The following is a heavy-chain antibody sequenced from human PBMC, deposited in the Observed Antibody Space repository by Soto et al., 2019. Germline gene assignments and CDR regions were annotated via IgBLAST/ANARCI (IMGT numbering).Heavy chain of an antibody. J-gene: IGHJ4*02. Sequence: GESLKISCKGSGYTFSGYWIGWVRQMPGKGLEWMGIIYAGDSDTRYSPSFQGQVTMSVDKSINTAYLQWSSLKPSDTATYYCARHLSSGWAGADYWGQGTLVTVSS. D-gene: IGHD6-19*01. V-gene: IGHV5-51*01. CDR1: GYTFSGYW. CDR3: ARHLSSGWAGADY. CDR2: IYAGDSDT.